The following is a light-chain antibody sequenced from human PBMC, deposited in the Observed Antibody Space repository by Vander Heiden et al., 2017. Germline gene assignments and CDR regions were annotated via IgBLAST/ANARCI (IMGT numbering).Light chain of an antibody. Sequence: QPVVPQEPSFSVSPGGTVTLTCGLSSGSRSTSYYPSWNQQTPGQAPRTIIYSTNTRSSGVHDRFSGSILGNKAALTITEAQADDESDYYCVLYMGSGIWVFGGGTKLTVL. CDR3: VLYMGSGIWV. CDR2: STN. CDR1: SGSRSTSYY. J-gene: IGLJ3*02. V-gene: IGLV8-61*01.